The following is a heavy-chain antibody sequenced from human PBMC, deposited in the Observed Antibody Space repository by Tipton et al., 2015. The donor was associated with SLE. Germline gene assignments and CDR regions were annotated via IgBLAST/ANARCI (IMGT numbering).Heavy chain of an antibody. V-gene: IGHV4-61*09. CDR1: GGSISSGSYD. CDR3: ARAPFGGTDY. CDR2: IYTSGST. D-gene: IGHD4-23*01. Sequence: TLSLTCTVSGGSISSGSYDWSWIRQPAGKGLEWIGHIYTSGSTNYNPPLKSRVTISVATSKNQFSLTLSSVTAADTAVYYCARAPFGGTDYWGQGTLVTVSS. J-gene: IGHJ4*02.